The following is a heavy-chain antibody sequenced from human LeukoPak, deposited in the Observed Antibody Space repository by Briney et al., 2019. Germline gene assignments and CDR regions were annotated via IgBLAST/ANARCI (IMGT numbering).Heavy chain of an antibody. V-gene: IGHV1-69*04. Sequence: PGASVKVSCKASGYTFTGYYMHWVRQAPGQGLEWMGRIIPILGIANYAQKFQGRVTITADKSTSTAYMELSSLRSEDTAVYYCARDPYGSGSWGQGTLVTVSS. CDR1: GYTFTGYY. J-gene: IGHJ4*02. D-gene: IGHD3-10*01. CDR2: IIPILGIA. CDR3: ARDPYGSGS.